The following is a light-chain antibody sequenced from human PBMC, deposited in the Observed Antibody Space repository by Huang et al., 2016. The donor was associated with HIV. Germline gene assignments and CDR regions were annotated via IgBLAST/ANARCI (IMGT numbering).Light chain of an antibody. V-gene: IGKV1-5*01. J-gene: IGKJ1*01. CDR1: QSIDSY. CDR3: QQYHSYPGT. CDR2: DAS. Sequence: DIQMTQSPSTLSVSVGDRVTITCRASQSIDSYLAWYQQKPGKAPKLLIYDASSLDSGVPSRFSGSGSGTEFTLTISSLQPDNFATYYCQQYHSYPGTFGQGTKVEIK.